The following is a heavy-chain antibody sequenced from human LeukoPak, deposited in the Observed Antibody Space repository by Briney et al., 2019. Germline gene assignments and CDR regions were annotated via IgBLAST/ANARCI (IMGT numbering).Heavy chain of an antibody. CDR2: INPSGGST. Sequence: ASVKVSCKASGYTFTSYYMHWVRRAPGQGLERMGIINPSGGSTSYAQKFQGRVTMTRDTSTSTVYMELSSLRSEDTAVYYCARGDSEEYYFDYWGQGTLVTVSS. CDR1: GYTFTSYY. D-gene: IGHD3-10*01. J-gene: IGHJ4*02. CDR3: ARGDSEEYYFDY. V-gene: IGHV1-46*01.